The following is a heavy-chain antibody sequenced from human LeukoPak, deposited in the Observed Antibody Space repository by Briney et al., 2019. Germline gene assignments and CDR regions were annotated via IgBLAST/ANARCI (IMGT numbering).Heavy chain of an antibody. CDR3: AVGSYYFDY. Sequence: GGSLRLSCVASGFTFSTYAMNWVRQAPGEGLEWVSGISGSSASTYYADSVKGRFTISRDNSKNTLYVQMNSLRAEDTAVYYCAVGSYYFDYWGQGTLVTVSS. CDR2: ISGSSAST. V-gene: IGHV3-23*01. CDR1: GFTFSTYA. J-gene: IGHJ4*02. D-gene: IGHD3-10*01.